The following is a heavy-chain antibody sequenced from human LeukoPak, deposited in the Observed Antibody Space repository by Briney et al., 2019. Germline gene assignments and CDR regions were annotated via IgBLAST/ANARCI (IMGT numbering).Heavy chain of an antibody. CDR3: VKDYQVGSSPAFGDF. J-gene: IGHJ4*02. CDR2: LIENGATT. D-gene: IGHD1-26*01. Sequence: GRSLRLSCAASGFTFRSHAMSWVRQAPGKGLEWVSGLIENGATTYYADSVKGRFSISRDNSMNTVYLQMNNLRAEDTAVYYCVKDYQVGSSPAFGDFWGQGTLVTVSS. V-gene: IGHV3-23*01. CDR1: GFTFRSHA.